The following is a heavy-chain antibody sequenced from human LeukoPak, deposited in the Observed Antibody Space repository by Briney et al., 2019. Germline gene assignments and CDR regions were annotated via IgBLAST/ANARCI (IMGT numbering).Heavy chain of an antibody. CDR3: ARDRWMGMMNPEKDY. V-gene: IGHV1-46*01. Sequence: ASVKVSCKASGYTFTSYYMHWVRQAPGQGLEWMGIINPSGGSTSYAQKFQGRVTMTRDTSTSTVYMELSSLRSEDTAVYYCARDRWMGMMNPEKDYWGQGTLVTVSS. CDR2: INPSGGST. D-gene: IGHD3-16*01. J-gene: IGHJ4*02. CDR1: GYTFTSYY.